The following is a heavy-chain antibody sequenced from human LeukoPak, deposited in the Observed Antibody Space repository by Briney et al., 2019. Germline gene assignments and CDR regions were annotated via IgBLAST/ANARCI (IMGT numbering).Heavy chain of an antibody. CDR2: IYSGGST. V-gene: IGHV3-53*01. Sequence: GGSLRLSCAASGFTFSTYWMSWVRQAPGKGLEWVSVIYSGGSTYYADSVKGRFTISRDNSKNTLYLQMNSLRAEDTAVYYCARGGAARRPLDYWGQGTLVTVSS. CDR1: GFTFSTYW. J-gene: IGHJ4*02. D-gene: IGHD6-6*01. CDR3: ARGGAARRPLDY.